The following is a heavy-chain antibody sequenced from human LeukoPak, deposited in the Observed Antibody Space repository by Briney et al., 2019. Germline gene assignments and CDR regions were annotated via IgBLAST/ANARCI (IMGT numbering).Heavy chain of an antibody. CDR2: IKQDGSEK. D-gene: IGHD2-15*01. CDR3: ARADCSGGSCYYYYGMDV. CDR1: GFTFSSYW. J-gene: IGHJ6*02. V-gene: IGHV3-7*01. Sequence: GGSLRLSCAASGFTFSSYWMSWVRQAPGKGLEWVANIKQDGSEKYYVDSVKGRFTISRDNAKNSLYLQMNSLRAEDTAVYYCARADCSGGSCYYYYGMDVWGQGTTVTVSS.